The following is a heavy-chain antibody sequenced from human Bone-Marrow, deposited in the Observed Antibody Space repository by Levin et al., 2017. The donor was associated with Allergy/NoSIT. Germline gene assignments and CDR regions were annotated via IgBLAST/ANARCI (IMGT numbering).Heavy chain of an antibody. CDR2: ISYDGSNK. V-gene: IGHV3-30*18. Sequence: GGSLRLSCAASGFTFSSYGMHWVRQAPGKGLEWVAVISYDGSNKYYADSVKGRFTISRDNSKNTLYLQMNSLRAEDTAVYYCAKARVDIVATILERVYDYGMDDWGQGTTVTVSS. CDR3: AKARVDIVATILERVYDYGMDD. D-gene: IGHD5-12*01. J-gene: IGHJ6*02. CDR1: GFTFSSYG.